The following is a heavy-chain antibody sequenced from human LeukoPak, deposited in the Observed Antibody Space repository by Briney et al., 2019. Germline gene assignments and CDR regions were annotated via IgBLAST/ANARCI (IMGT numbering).Heavy chain of an antibody. D-gene: IGHD3-3*01. CDR3: ARAVLRFLDYAFDI. J-gene: IGHJ3*02. CDR1: GFTFSSYW. CDR2: IKQDGSEK. Sequence: GGSLRLSCAAPGFTFSSYWMSWVRQAPGKGLEWVANIKQDGSEKYYVDSVKGRFTISRDNAKNSLYLQMNSLRAEDTAVYYCARAVLRFLDYAFDIWGQGTMVTVSS. V-gene: IGHV3-7*01.